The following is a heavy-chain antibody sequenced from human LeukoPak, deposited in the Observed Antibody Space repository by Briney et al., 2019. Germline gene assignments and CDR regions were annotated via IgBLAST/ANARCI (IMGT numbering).Heavy chain of an antibody. CDR1: GFTFSSYA. CDR3: AKGPYYDILTGYFDY. CDR2: ISGSGGST. D-gene: IGHD3-9*01. Sequence: PGGSLRLSCAASGFTFSSYAMSWVRQAPGKGLEWVSAISGSGGSTYYADSVKGRFTISRDNSKNTLYLQMNSLRVEDTAVYYCAKGPYYDILTGYFDYWGQGTLVTVSS. V-gene: IGHV3-23*01. J-gene: IGHJ4*02.